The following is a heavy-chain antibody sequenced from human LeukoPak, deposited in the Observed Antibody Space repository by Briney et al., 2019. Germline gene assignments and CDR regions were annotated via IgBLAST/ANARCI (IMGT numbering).Heavy chain of an antibody. J-gene: IGHJ6*03. CDR1: GFTFDEYT. Sequence: GGSLRLSCAASGFTFDEYTMHWVSQGPGKGLEWVSLISWDGGSTYYIDSVKGRFTISRDNSKNSLYLQMNSLRTEDTALYYCAKGNYYYMDVWGKGTTVTVSS. CDR3: AKGNYYYMDV. V-gene: IGHV3-43*01. CDR2: ISWDGGST.